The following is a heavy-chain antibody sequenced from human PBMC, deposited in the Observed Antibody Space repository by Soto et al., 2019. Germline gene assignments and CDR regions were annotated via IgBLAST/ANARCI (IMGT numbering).Heavy chain of an antibody. V-gene: IGHV4-59*01. CDR3: ARGYDWFDP. CDR1: GDSISSSY. J-gene: IGHJ5*02. D-gene: IGHD5-12*01. CDR2: IYYSGST. Sequence: PSETLSLTCSVSGDSISSSYWSWIRQPPGKGLEWIGYIYYSGSTNYNPSLKSRVTISLDTSKNQFSLKVSSVTAADTAVYYCARGYDWFDPWGQGTRVTVSS.